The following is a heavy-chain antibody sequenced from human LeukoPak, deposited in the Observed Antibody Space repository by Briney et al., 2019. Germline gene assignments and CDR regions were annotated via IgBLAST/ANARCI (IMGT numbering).Heavy chain of an antibody. CDR1: GFTFDDYA. D-gene: IGHD3-22*01. CDR3: AKSYYYDSSANYGHAFDI. CDR2: ISWNSGSI. Sequence: PGGSLRLSCAASGFTFDDYAMHWVRHAPGKGLEWVSGISWNSGSIGYADSVKGRFTISRDNAKNSLYLQMNSLRAEDTALYYCAKSYYYDSSANYGHAFDIWGQGTMVTVSS. V-gene: IGHV3-9*01. J-gene: IGHJ3*02.